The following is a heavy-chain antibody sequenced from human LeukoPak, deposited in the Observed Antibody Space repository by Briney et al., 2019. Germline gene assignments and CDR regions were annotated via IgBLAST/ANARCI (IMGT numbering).Heavy chain of an antibody. D-gene: IGHD3-10*01. V-gene: IGHV3-30*18. CDR2: ISYDGSNK. CDR3: AKSLPRTALYYYGSGSYSD. CDR1: GFTFSSYG. J-gene: IGHJ4*02. Sequence: GRSLRLSCAASGFTFSSYGMHWVRQAPGKGLEWVAVISYDGSNKYYADSVKGRFTISRDNSKNTLYLQMNSLRGEDTAVYYCAKSLPRTALYYYGSGSYSDWGQGTLVTVSS.